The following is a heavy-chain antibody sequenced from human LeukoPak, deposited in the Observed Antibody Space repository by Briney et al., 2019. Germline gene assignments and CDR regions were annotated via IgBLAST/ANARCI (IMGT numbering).Heavy chain of an antibody. CDR3: AKDWYDFWSGYSLFDY. Sequence: GRSLRLSCAASGFTFSSYAMSWVRQAPGKGLEWVSAISGSGGSTYYADSVKGRFTISRDNSKNTLYLQMNSLRAEDTAVYYCAKDWYDFWSGYSLFDYWGQGTLVTVSS. D-gene: IGHD3-3*01. CDR1: GFTFSSYA. J-gene: IGHJ4*02. CDR2: ISGSGGST. V-gene: IGHV3-23*01.